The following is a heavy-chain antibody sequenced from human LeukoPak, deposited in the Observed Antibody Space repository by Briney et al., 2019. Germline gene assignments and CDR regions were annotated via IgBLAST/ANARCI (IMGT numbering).Heavy chain of an antibody. Sequence: GGSLRLSCEASGLTITNAWMSWVRQAPGKGLEWVGRIQSKTDGGTTDYGAPIKGRFTISRDDSKNTLYLQMTSLKTEDTGVYYCAKQSPSGTKYYYYYMDVWGKGTTVTVSS. CDR3: AKQSPSGTKYYYYYMDV. CDR2: IQSKTDGGTT. CDR1: GLTITNAW. D-gene: IGHD1-7*01. V-gene: IGHV3-15*01. J-gene: IGHJ6*03.